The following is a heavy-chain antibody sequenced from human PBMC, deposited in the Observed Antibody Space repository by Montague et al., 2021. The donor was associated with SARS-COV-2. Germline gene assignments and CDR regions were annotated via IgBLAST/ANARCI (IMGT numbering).Heavy chain of an antibody. CDR1: GGSVSSGSYY. CDR2: IYYSGST. J-gene: IGHJ4*02. D-gene: IGHD7-27*01. Sequence: SETLSLTCTVSGGSVSSGSYYWSWIRQPPGKGLERIGHIYYSGSTNYNPSLKSRVTISVDTSKNQFSLKLSSVTAADTAVYYCASVNTAGAYWGQGTLVTVSS. V-gene: IGHV4-61*01. CDR3: ASVNTAGAY.